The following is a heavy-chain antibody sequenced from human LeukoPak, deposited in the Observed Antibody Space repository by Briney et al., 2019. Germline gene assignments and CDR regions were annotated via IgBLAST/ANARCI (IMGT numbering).Heavy chain of an antibody. V-gene: IGHV3-9*01. Sequence: GGFLRLSCAASGFTFDDYAMHWVRQAPGKGLEWVSGISWNSGSIGYADSVKGRFTISRDNAKNSLYLQMNSLRAEDTALYYCAKAGYSSSWYSSRWFDPWGQGTLATVSS. CDR2: ISWNSGSI. D-gene: IGHD6-13*01. J-gene: IGHJ5*02. CDR3: AKAGYSSSWYSSRWFDP. CDR1: GFTFDDYA.